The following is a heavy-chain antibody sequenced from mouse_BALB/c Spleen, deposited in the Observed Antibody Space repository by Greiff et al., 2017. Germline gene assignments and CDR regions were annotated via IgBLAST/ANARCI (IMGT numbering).Heavy chain of an antibody. CDR1: GYTFTSYW. V-gene: IGHV1-87*01. CDR2: IYPGDGDT. Sequence: VKLMESGAELARPGASVKLSCKASGYTFTSYWMQWVKQRPGQGLEWIGAIYPGDGDTRYTQKFKGKATLTADKSSSTAYMQLSSLASEDSAVYYCARSGYYYAMDYWGQGTSVTVSS. CDR3: ARSGYYYAMDY. D-gene: IGHD3-1*01. J-gene: IGHJ4*01.